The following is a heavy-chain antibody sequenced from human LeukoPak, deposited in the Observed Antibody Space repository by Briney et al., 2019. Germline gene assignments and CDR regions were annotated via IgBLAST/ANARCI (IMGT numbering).Heavy chain of an antibody. D-gene: IGHD3-22*01. J-gene: IGHJ3*02. CDR1: GYTFSSYD. V-gene: IGHV1-18*01. CDR3: ARDGAGDSSGYYHHGAFDI. CDR2: ISTYNGNT. Sequence: ASVKVSCKASGYTFSSYDIIWVRQAPGQGLEWMGWISTYNGNTNYAQKLQGRVIVTTDTSTSTAYMELRSLRSDDTAVYYCARDGAGDSSGYYHHGAFDIWGQGTMVTVSS.